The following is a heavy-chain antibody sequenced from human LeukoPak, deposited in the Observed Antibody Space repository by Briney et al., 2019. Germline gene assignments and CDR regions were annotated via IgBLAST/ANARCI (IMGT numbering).Heavy chain of an antibody. J-gene: IGHJ5*02. CDR1: GFTVSSNY. CDR2: IYSGGST. CDR3: ARFLGSNWFDP. Sequence: GGSLRLSCAASGFTVSSNYMSWVRQAPGKGLEWVSVIYSGGSTYYADSVKGRFTISRDNSKNTLYLQMNSLRAEDTAVYYCARFLGSNWFDPWGQGPLVTVSS. D-gene: IGHD3-3*01. V-gene: IGHV3-53*01.